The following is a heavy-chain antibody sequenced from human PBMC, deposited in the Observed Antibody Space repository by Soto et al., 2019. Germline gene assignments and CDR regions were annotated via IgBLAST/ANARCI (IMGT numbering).Heavy chain of an antibody. CDR2: IYYSGST. CDR1: GGSISSSSYY. D-gene: IGHD6-19*01. J-gene: IGHJ4*02. CDR3: ASRPGYSSGWYDY. Sequence: QLQLQESGLGLVKPSETLSLTCTVSGGSISSSSYYWGWIRQPPGKGLEWIGSIYYSGSTYYNPSLKSRVTIPVDTSKNEFSLKLSSVTAADTAVYYCASRPGYSSGWYDYWGQGTLVTVSS. V-gene: IGHV4-39*01.